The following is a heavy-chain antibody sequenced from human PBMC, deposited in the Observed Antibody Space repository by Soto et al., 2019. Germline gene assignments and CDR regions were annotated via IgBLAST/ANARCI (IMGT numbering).Heavy chain of an antibody. CDR1: GGSISSYY. V-gene: IGHV4-59*01. Sequence: SETLSLTCTVSGGSISSYYWSWIRQPPGKGLEWIGYIYYSGSTNYNPSLKSRVTISVDTSKNQFSLKLSSVTAADTAVYYCARYLLGESSSWYPPSYDYYYGMDVWGQGTTVTVSS. D-gene: IGHD6-13*01. CDR3: ARYLLGESSSWYPPSYDYYYGMDV. CDR2: IYYSGST. J-gene: IGHJ6*02.